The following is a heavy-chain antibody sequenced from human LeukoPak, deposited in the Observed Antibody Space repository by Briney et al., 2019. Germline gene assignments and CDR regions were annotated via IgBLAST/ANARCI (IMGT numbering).Heavy chain of an antibody. J-gene: IGHJ4*02. CDR1: GYTFTSYA. V-gene: IGHV1-18*01. Sequence: AASVKVSCKASGYTFTSYAMHWVRQAPGQGLEWMGWISGYNGKTNYAQNFQGRVTMTTDTSTSTAYMELRSLRSDDTAVYYCARDYRDVLLWFGELSNWGQGTLVTVSS. D-gene: IGHD3-10*01. CDR2: ISGYNGKT. CDR3: ARDYRDVLLWFGELSN.